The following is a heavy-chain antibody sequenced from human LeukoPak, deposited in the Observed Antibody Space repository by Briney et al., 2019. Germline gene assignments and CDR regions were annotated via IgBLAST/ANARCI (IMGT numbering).Heavy chain of an antibody. CDR1: GGTFSSYA. V-gene: IGHV1-69*01. D-gene: IGHD3-22*01. CDR2: IIPIFGTA. Sequence: ASVKLSCKASGGTFSSYAISWVRQAPGQGLEWMGGIIPIFGTANYAQKFQGRVTITADESTNTAYMELSSLRSEDTAVYYCARDLDYDSSATLDYWGQGTLVTVSS. CDR3: ARDLDYDSSATLDY. J-gene: IGHJ4*02.